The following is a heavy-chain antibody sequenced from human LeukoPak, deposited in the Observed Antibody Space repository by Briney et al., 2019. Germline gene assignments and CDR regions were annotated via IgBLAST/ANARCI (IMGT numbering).Heavy chain of an antibody. CDR2: ISPSGDIT. V-gene: IGHV3-23*01. CDR1: GVTFSNHG. D-gene: IGHD3-3*01. CDR3: AREIYVRTYDFWSGYYYYFDY. J-gene: IGHJ4*02. Sequence: GGSLRLSCAASGVTFSNHGMNWVRQAPGKGLEWGSGISPSGDITYYADSVKGRFTISRDNAKNSLYLQMNSLRAEDTALYYCAREIYVRTYDFWSGYYYYFDYWGQGTLVTVSS.